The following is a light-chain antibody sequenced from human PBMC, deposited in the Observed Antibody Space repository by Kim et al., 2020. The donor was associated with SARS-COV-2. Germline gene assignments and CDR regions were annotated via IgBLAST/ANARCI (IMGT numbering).Light chain of an antibody. CDR3: QSYDGSKWV. V-gene: IGLV6-57*02. CDR2: EDN. CDR1: SGNIASTF. Sequence: NFMLTQPHSVSESPGKTVTISCTGSSGNIASTFVQWYQQRPGSTPTTVIYEDNQRPSEVPDRFSGSIDSSSNSASLTISGLKTEDEADYYCQSYDGSKWVFGGGTKLTVL. J-gene: IGLJ3*02.